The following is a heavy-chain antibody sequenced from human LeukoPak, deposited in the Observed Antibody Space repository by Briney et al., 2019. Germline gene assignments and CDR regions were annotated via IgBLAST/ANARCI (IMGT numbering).Heavy chain of an antibody. CDR3: AKIGSSHDFDY. CDR1: GYTFTVYF. CDR2: INPNSGAT. Sequence: ASMKVSCKASGYTFTVYFIHWVRQAPGQGLEWMGRINPNSGATDYAQKFQGRVTMTRDTSISTAYMELSSLKSDDTAVYYCAKIGSSHDFDYWGRGTLITVSS. J-gene: IGHJ4*02. V-gene: IGHV1-2*06. D-gene: IGHD1-26*01.